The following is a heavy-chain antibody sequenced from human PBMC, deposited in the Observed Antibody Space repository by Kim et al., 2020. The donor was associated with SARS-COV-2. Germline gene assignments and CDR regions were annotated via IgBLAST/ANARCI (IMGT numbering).Heavy chain of an antibody. J-gene: IGHJ4*02. CDR1: GGSICSGGYY. V-gene: IGHV4-31*03. CDR3: ARATTIFGVVIQSFDY. CDR2: IYYSGST. Sequence: SETLSLTCTVSGGSICSGGYYWSWIRQHPGKGLEWIGYIYYSGSTYYNPSLKSRVTISVDTSKNQFSLKLSSVTAADTAGYYCARATTIFGVVIQSFDYWGQGTLVSVSS. D-gene: IGHD3-3*01.